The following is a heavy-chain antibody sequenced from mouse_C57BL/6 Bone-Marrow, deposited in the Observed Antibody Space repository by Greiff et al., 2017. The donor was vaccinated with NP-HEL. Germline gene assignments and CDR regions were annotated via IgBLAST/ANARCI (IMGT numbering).Heavy chain of an antibody. CDR1: GFNIKDYY. Sequence: VQLQQSGAELVRPGASVKLSCTASGFNIKDYYMHWVKQRPEQGLEWIGRIDPEDGDTEYAPKFQGKATMTADTSSNTAYLQLSSLTSEDTAVYYCTNKSSSYLWYFDVWGTGTTVTVSS. J-gene: IGHJ1*03. CDR3: TNKSSSYLWYFDV. V-gene: IGHV14-1*01. CDR2: IDPEDGDT. D-gene: IGHD1-1*01.